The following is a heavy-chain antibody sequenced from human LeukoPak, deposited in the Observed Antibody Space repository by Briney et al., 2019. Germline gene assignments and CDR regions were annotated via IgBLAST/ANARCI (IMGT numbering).Heavy chain of an antibody. CDR1: GYTFTSYA. D-gene: IGHD6-19*01. J-gene: IGHJ4*02. V-gene: IGHV1-3*01. CDR2: INAGNGNT. CDR3: AHLSSGWYAGY. Sequence: PGGSLRLSCAASGYTFTSYAMHWVRQAPGQRLEWMGWINAGNGNTKYSQKFQGRVTITRDTSASTAYMELSSLRSEDTAVYYCAHLSSGWYAGYWGQGTLVTVSS.